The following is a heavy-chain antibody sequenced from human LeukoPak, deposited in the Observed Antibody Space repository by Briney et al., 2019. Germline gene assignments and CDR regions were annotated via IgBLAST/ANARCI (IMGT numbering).Heavy chain of an antibody. V-gene: IGHV1-46*01. J-gene: IGHJ6*02. D-gene: IGHD6-6*01. CDR1: GYTFTSYY. Sequence: ASVKVSCKASGYTFTSYYMHWVRQPPGQGLEWMGIINPSGGSTSYAPKFQGRVTMTRDTSTSTVYMELSSLRSEDTAVYYCARDLEYSITGWGNYYYYYGMDVWGQGTTVTASS. CDR2: INPSGGST. CDR3: ARDLEYSITGWGNYYYYYGMDV.